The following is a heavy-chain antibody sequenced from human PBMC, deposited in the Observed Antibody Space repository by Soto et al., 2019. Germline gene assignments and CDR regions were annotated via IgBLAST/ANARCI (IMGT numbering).Heavy chain of an antibody. J-gene: IGHJ4*02. CDR3: ARDFYGDPVFDY. CDR1: GFIFSDYY. Sequence: QVQLVESGGGLVKPGGSLRLSCAGSGFIFSDYYMSWIRQAPGKGLEWVSFISTSGNLEEYADSVKGRFTISRDNGKNSLYLQMHSLRAEDTAVYYCARDFYGDPVFDYWGQGTVVTVSS. D-gene: IGHD4-17*01. CDR2: ISTSGNLE. V-gene: IGHV3-11*01.